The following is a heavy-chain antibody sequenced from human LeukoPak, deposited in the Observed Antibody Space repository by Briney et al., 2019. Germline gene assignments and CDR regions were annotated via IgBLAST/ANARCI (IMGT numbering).Heavy chain of an antibody. CDR2: INPSGGST. CDR1: GYTFTSYY. D-gene: IGHD3-22*01. CDR3: ARSLLYDGSGRNDY. Sequence: GASVKVSCKASGYTFTSYYMHWVRQAPGQGLEWMGIINPSGGSTSYAQKFQGRVTITRNTSISTAYMELSSLRSEDTAVYYCARSLLYDGSGRNDYWGQGTLVTVSS. V-gene: IGHV1-46*01. J-gene: IGHJ4*02.